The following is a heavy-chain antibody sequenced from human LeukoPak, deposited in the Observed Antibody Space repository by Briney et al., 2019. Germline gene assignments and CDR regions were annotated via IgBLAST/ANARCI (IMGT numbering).Heavy chain of an antibody. J-gene: IGHJ4*02. CDR3: TTYSSSWPGFDY. CDR1: GFTFSNAW. CDR2: IKSKTDGGTT. D-gene: IGHD6-13*01. Sequence: GGSLRLSCAASGFTFSNAWMSWVRQAPGKGLEWVGRIKSKTDGGTTDYAAPVKGRFTISRDDSKNTLYLQMNSLKTEDTAVYYCTTYSSSWPGFDYWGQGTLVTVSS. V-gene: IGHV3-15*01.